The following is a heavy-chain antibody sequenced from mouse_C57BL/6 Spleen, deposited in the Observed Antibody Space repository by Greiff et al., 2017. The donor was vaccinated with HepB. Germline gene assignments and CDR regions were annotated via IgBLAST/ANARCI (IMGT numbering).Heavy chain of an antibody. CDR2: IHPNSGST. CDR3: AQDHYYGSSYGLAY. V-gene: IGHV1-64*01. CDR1: GYTFTSYW. D-gene: IGHD1-1*01. J-gene: IGHJ3*01. Sequence: QVQLQQPGAELVKPGASVKLSCKASGYTFTSYWMHWVKQRPGQGLEWIGMIHPNSGSTNYNEKFKSKATLTVDKSSSTAYMQLSSLTSEDSAVYYCAQDHYYGSSYGLAYWGQGTLVTVSA.